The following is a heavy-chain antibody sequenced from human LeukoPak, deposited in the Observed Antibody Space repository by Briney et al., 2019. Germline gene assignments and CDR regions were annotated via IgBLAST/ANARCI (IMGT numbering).Heavy chain of an antibody. CDR1: GISFNDYG. D-gene: IGHD5-12*01. CDR3: AKVISSYSGYDSY. J-gene: IGHJ4*02. CDR2: ISNGGHHT. Sequence: GGSLRLSCAASGISFNDYGMSWVRQAPGKGLEWVSSISNGGHHTYYADSVRGRFTISRDNSKNTLYLQMDSLRAADTAVYYCAKVISSYSGYDSYWGQGTLVTVSS. V-gene: IGHV3-23*01.